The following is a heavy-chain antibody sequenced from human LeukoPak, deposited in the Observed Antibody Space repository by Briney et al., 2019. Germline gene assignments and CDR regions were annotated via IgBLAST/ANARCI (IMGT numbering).Heavy chain of an antibody. D-gene: IGHD3-10*01. CDR2: IHHSGST. CDR1: GGSMSSSNW. Sequence: SETLSLTCAVSGGSMSSSNWWGWVRPPPGKGLGWIGEIHHSGSTYYNPSLKSRITMSVDTSKNQFYLKLSSVTAADTAVYYCARDRGSGSYRVWFDPGGQGTLVTVSA. V-gene: IGHV4-55*08. CDR3: ARDRGSGSYRVWFDP. J-gene: IGHJ5*02.